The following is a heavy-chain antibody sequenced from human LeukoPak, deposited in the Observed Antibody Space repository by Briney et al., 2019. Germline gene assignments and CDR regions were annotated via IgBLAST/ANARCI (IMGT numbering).Heavy chain of an antibody. D-gene: IGHD5-12*01. CDR1: GGSISSHY. V-gene: IGHV4-59*11. Sequence: PSETLSLTCTVSGGSISSHYWSWIRQPPGKGLEWIGYIYYTGSTNLNPSLKSRVTMSVDTSNNQFSLKLSSVTPADTAMYYCASSRVATWYYFDYWGQGTLVTASS. J-gene: IGHJ4*02. CDR3: ASSRVATWYYFDY. CDR2: IYYTGST.